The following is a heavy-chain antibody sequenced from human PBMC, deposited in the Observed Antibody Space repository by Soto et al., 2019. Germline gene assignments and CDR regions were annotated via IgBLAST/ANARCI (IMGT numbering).Heavy chain of an antibody. CDR3: ANSLRPTTGLDY. CDR2: VYYSGST. J-gene: IGHJ4*02. Sequence: QLQLQESGPGLVKPSETLSLTCGVSGGSISSSTYYWAWIRQPPGKGLEWIATVYYSGSTFYNPSLKSRVTLSADTSKNQFSLQVTSVTAADTAVYYCANSLRPTTGLDYWGQGTLVTVSS. CDR1: GGSISSSTYY. D-gene: IGHD2-8*02. V-gene: IGHV4-39*01.